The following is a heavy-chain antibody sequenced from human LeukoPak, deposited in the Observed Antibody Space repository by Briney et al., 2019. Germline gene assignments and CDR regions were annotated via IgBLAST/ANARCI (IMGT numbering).Heavy chain of an antibody. CDR3: ARDITMVRGVIIGYYYYMDV. V-gene: IGHV1-18*01. Sequence: ASVKVSCKASGYTFTSYGISWVRQAPGQGLEWMGWISAYSGNTNYAQKLQGRVTLTTDTSTSTAYMELRSLRSDDTAVYYCARDITMVRGVIIGYYYYMDVWGKGTTVTVSS. J-gene: IGHJ6*03. CDR1: GYTFTSYG. D-gene: IGHD3-10*01. CDR2: ISAYSGNT.